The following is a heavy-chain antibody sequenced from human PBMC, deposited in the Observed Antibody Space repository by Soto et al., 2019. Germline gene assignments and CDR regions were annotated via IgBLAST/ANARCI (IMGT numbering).Heavy chain of an antibody. Sequence: ASVKVSCKASGYTFTSYDINWVRQATGQGLEWMGWMNPNSGNTGYAQKFQGRVTMTRNTSISTAYMEPSSLRSEDTAVYYCAVLGYCTNGVCYPYYYYYMDVWGKGTTVTVSS. V-gene: IGHV1-8*01. J-gene: IGHJ6*03. CDR2: MNPNSGNT. CDR1: GYTFTSYD. CDR3: AVLGYCTNGVCYPYYYYYMDV. D-gene: IGHD2-8*01.